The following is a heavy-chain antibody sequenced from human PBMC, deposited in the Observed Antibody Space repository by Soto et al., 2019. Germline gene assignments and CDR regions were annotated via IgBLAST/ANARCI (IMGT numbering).Heavy chain of an antibody. CDR3: ARGPYYGSGSYYNPMGAFDI. D-gene: IGHD3-10*01. J-gene: IGHJ3*02. V-gene: IGHV4-34*01. CDR1: GGSFSGYY. Sequence: QVQLQQWGAGLLKPSETLSLTCAVYGGSFSGYYWSWIRQPPGKGLEWIGEINHSGSTNYNPSLKSRVTISVDTSKNQFSLKLSSVTAADTAVYYCARGPYYGSGSYYNPMGAFDIWGQGTMVTVSS. CDR2: INHSGST.